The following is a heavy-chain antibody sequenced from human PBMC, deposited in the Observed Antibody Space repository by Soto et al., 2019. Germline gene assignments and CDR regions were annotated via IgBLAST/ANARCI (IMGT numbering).Heavy chain of an antibody. CDR3: ARHPSDFWFDP. Sequence: PSETLSLTCIITGGSISSSSYFWGWIRQPPGKGLEWIGSIYYSGSTYYNPSLKSRVTVSVDTSKNQFSLELSSVTAADTAVYYCARHPSDFWFDPWGQGTLVTVS. D-gene: IGHD2-21*02. CDR1: GGSISSSSYF. J-gene: IGHJ5*02. CDR2: IYYSGST. V-gene: IGHV4-39*01.